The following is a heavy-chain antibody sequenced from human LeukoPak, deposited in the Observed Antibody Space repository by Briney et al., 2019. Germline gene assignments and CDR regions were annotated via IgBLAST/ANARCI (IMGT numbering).Heavy chain of an antibody. CDR2: INPSGGST. V-gene: IGHV1-46*01. D-gene: IGHD2-2*01. CDR1: GYTFTSYY. CDR3: ARDLLPAAIEDAFDI. J-gene: IGHJ3*02. Sequence: ASVKVSCKASGYTFTSYYMHWVRQAPGQGLEWMGIINPSGGSTSYAQKFQGRVTMTRDTSISTAYMELSRLRSDDTAVYYCARDLLPAAIEDAFDIWGQGTMVTVSS.